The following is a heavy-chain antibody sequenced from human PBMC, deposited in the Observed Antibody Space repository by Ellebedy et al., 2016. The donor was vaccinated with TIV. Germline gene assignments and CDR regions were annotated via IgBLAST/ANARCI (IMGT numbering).Heavy chain of an antibody. J-gene: IGHJ4*02. CDR2: ITSINT. CDR1: GFTFSSYG. D-gene: IGHD1-14*01. CDR3: AKSPSRKPGLVDS. V-gene: IGHV3-23*01. Sequence: GESLKISCAASGFTFSSYGMSWVRQAPGKGLEWVSTITSINTHYADSVKGRFIISRDNSKNTLYLQMNSLRAEDTAVYYCAKSPSRKPGLVDSWGQGTLVTVSP.